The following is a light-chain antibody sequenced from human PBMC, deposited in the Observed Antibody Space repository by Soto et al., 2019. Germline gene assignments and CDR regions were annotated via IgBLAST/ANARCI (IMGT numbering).Light chain of an antibody. CDR2: GNS. CDR1: SSNIGAHYD. Sequence: QSALTQPPSVSGAPGQTVTISCTGSSSNIGAHYDVYWYQQHPGTAPKLLIYGNSNRPSGVPDRFSGSKSGTSASLAITGFQAEDEAEDDCQSCDNGGSGYVFGTGTKVTVL. CDR3: QSCDNGGSGYV. V-gene: IGLV1-40*01. J-gene: IGLJ1*01.